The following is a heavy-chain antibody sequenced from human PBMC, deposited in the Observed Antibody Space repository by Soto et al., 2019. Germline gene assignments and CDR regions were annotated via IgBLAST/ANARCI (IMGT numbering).Heavy chain of an antibody. D-gene: IGHD2-21*02. Sequence: GGSLRLSCAASGFTFSSYALHWVRQAPGKGLEWVAVISYDDGKIKYYAESVKGRFTVSRDNSKSTLYLQMNSLRAEDTAVYYCARVPTFYCGGDCYFFDYWGQGTLVTVSS. CDR3: ARVPTFYCGGDCYFFDY. CDR1: GFTFSSYA. V-gene: IGHV3-30*04. CDR2: ISYDDGKIK. J-gene: IGHJ4*02.